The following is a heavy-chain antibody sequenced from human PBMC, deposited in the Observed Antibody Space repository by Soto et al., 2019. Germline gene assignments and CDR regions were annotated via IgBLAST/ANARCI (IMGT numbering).Heavy chain of an antibody. CDR1: GFTFSSYG. J-gene: IGHJ6*02. CDR2: IWYDGSNK. D-gene: IGHD4-4*01. CDR3: ARDLGYSNSGGMDV. V-gene: IGHV3-33*01. Sequence: QVPLVESGGGVVQPGRSLRLSCVASGFTFSSYGMHWVRQAPGKGLEWVAVIWYDGSNKYYADSVKGRFSISRDNSKNTLYLQMNSLRAEDTAVYYCARDLGYSNSGGMDVWGQGTTVTVSS.